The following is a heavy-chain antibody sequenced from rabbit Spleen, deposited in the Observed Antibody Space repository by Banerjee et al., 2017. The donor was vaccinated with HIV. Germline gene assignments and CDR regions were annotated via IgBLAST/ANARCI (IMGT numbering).Heavy chain of an antibody. J-gene: IGHJ3*01. Sequence: QSLEESGGGLVKPGASLTLTCKASGFSFNSGYDMCWVRQAPGKGLEWIACSYAGSSGSTYSAIWAKGRFTFSKTSSTTVTLQMTSLTAADTATYFCARDLAGVIGWNFGWWGQGTLVTVS. D-gene: IGHD4-1*01. CDR2: SYAGSSGST. CDR1: GFSFNSGYD. CDR3: ARDLAGVIGWNFGW. V-gene: IGHV1S40*01.